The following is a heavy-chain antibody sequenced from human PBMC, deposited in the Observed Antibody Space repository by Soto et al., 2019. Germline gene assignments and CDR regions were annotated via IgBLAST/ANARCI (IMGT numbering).Heavy chain of an antibody. CDR2: IYYSGST. CDR3: ARFYMVRGVMGAFDI. Sequence: SETLSLTCTVSGGSISSGCYYWSWIRQHPGKGLEWIGYIYYSGSTYYNPSLKSRVTISVDTSKNQFSLKLSSVTAADTAVYYCARFYMVRGVMGAFDIWGQGTMVTVSS. CDR1: GGSISSGCYY. V-gene: IGHV4-31*03. J-gene: IGHJ3*02. D-gene: IGHD3-10*01.